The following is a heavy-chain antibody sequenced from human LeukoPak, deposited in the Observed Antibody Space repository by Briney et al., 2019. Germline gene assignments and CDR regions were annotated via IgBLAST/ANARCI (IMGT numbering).Heavy chain of an antibody. V-gene: IGHV4-34*01. CDR1: GGSLSGYY. CDR3: ARYNFYRYGYKGEGALDF. Sequence: PSETLSLTCAVSGGSLSGYYWTWTRQPPGKGLEWIGQIDDSGITNYNPSLKTGVTISLDTSTNQFSLKLTSVTAADTAVYYCARYNFYRYGYKGEGALDFWGEGTMVTVSS. J-gene: IGHJ3*01. CDR2: IDDSGIT. D-gene: IGHD3/OR15-3a*01.